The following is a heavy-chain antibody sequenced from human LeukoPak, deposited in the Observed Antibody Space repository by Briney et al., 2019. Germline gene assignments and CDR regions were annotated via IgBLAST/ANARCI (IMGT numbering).Heavy chain of an antibody. CDR1: GGCFSGYY. CDR2: INLSGST. J-gene: IGHJ4*02. V-gene: IGHV4-34*01. Sequence: PSETLSLTCAVCGGCFSGYYWSWIRQPPGKGLVWIGEINLSGSTNYNPSLKSRVTISVDTSKNQFSLKLSSVTAADTAVYYCARARWGYYGSGSFDYWGQGTLVTVSS. D-gene: IGHD3-10*01. CDR3: ARARWGYYGSGSFDY.